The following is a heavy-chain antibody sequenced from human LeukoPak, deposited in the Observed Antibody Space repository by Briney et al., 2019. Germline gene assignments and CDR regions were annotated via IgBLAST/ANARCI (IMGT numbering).Heavy chain of an antibody. CDR2: INHSGST. Sequence: SETLSLTCAVYGGSFSGYYWSWIRQPPGKGLEWIGEINHSGSTNYNPSLKSRVTISVDTSKNQSSLKLSSVTAADTAVYYCARARRSSTSLIGGMDVWGQGTTVTVSS. V-gene: IGHV4-34*01. D-gene: IGHD2-2*01. CDR1: GGSFSGYY. CDR3: ARARRSSTSLIGGMDV. J-gene: IGHJ6*02.